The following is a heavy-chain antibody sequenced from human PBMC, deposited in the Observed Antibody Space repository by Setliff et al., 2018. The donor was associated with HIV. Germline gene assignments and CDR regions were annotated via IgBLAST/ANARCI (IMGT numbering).Heavy chain of an antibody. CDR2: ISSSSTYM. CDR1: GFTFSSYS. D-gene: IGHD6-13*01. CDR3: VRDLSGYSSSWGEYFQH. V-gene: IGHV3-21*01. J-gene: IGHJ1*01. Sequence: PGGSLRLSCAASGFTFSSYSMNWVRQAPGKGLEWVSSISSSSTYMFYADSVRGRFTISRDDAKNSLYLEMNTLRADDTAVYYCVRDLSGYSSSWGEYFQHWGQGTVVTVSS.